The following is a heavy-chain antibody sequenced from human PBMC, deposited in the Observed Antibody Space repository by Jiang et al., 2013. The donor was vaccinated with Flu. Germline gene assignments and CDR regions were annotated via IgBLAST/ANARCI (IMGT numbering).Heavy chain of an antibody. V-gene: IGHV6-1*01. CDR3: ARAVGIAAAGTYNWFDP. Sequence: AWNWIRQSPSRGLEWLGRTYYRSKWYNDYAVSVKSRITINPDTSKNQFSLQLNSVTPEDTAVYYCARAVGIAAAGTYNWFDPWGQGTLVTVSS. J-gene: IGHJ5*02. CDR1: A. CDR2: TYYRSKWYN. D-gene: IGHD6-13*01.